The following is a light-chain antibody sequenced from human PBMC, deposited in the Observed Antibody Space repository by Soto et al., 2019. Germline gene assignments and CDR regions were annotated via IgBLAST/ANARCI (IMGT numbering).Light chain of an antibody. CDR2: GAS. V-gene: IGKV3-20*01. J-gene: IGKJ4*01. CDR1: QSVSSSY. Sequence: GLTQSPGTVSLSPGERATLSCRASQSVSSSYLAWYQQKPGQAPRLLIYGASSRATGIPDRFSGSGSGTDFTLTISRLEPEDFAVYYCQQYGSSPLTFGGGTKVDIK. CDR3: QQYGSSPLT.